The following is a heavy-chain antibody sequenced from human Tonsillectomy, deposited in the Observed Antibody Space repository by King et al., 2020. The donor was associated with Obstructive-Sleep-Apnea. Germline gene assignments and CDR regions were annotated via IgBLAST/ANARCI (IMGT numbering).Heavy chain of an antibody. D-gene: IGHD6-19*01. CDR1: GYTFNSYY. CDR3: ATVTVAGGLDY. V-gene: IGHV1-46*02. J-gene: IGHJ4*02. CDR2: ISPSRGTT. Sequence: VQLVESGAEVKKPGASVRISCKASGYTFNSYYIHWVRQAPGQGLEWIGIISPSRGTTSHAQKFQGRVTITRDTSTTTVYMELSSLTSEDTAMYYCATVTVAGGLDYWGQGTLVSVSS.